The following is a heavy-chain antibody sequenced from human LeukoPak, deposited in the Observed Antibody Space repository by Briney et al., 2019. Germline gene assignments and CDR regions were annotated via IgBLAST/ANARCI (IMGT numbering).Heavy chain of an antibody. V-gene: IGHV4-39*07. D-gene: IGHD5-12*01. CDR3: ARGEVATGLLHYYYYGMDV. CDR1: GGSISSSSYY. J-gene: IGHJ6*02. Sequence: SETLSLTCTVSGGSISSSSYYWGWIRQPPGKGLEWIGSIYYSGSTYYNPSLKSRVTISVDTSKNQFSLKLSSVTAADTAVYYCARGEVATGLLHYYYYGMDVWGQGTTVTVSS. CDR2: IYYSGST.